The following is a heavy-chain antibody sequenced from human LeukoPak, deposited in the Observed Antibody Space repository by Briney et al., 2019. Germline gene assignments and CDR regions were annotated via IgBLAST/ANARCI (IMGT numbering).Heavy chain of an antibody. Sequence: PSETLSLTCAVYGGSFSGYYWSWIRQPPGKGLEWIGEINHSGSTNYNPSLKSRVTISVDTSKNQFSLKLSSVTAADTAVYYCASIVVVTATINWFDPWGQGTLVTVSS. CDR3: ASIVVVTATINWFDP. CDR2: INHSGST. J-gene: IGHJ5*02. D-gene: IGHD2-21*02. CDR1: GGSFSGYY. V-gene: IGHV4-34*01.